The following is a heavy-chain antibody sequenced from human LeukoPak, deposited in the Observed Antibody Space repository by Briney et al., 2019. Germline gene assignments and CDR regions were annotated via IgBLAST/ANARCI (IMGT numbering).Heavy chain of an antibody. CDR2: IYYSGST. CDR1: GGSIRSSSYY. V-gene: IGHV4-39*01. CDR3: ARHSYYYDSSGYLPLFDY. J-gene: IGHJ4*02. Sequence: SETLSLTCTVSGGSIRSSSYYWGWIRQPPGEGLEWIGSIYYSGSTYYNPYLKSRVSMSVDTSKNQFSLKLSSVTAADTAVYYCARHSYYYDSSGYLPLFDYWGQGTLVTVSS. D-gene: IGHD3-22*01.